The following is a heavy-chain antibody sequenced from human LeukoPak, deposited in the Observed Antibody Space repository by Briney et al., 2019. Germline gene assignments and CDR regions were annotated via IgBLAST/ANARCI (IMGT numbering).Heavy chain of an antibody. Sequence: PSETLSLTCTVSGGSISSSSYYWGWIRQPPGKGLEWIGSVYYSGSTYYNPSLKSRITISVDTSKNQFSLKLSSVTAADTAVYYCARDSHYYDSSALRGDAFDIWGQGTMVTVSS. CDR1: GGSISSSSYY. CDR2: VYYSGST. D-gene: IGHD3-22*01. J-gene: IGHJ3*02. V-gene: IGHV4-39*02. CDR3: ARDSHYYDSSALRGDAFDI.